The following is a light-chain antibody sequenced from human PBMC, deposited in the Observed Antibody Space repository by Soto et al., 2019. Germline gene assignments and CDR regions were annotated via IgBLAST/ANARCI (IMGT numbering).Light chain of an antibody. J-gene: IGKJ1*01. CDR2: GVS. CDR3: GRFVSSPPRT. CDR1: QSVGDTF. V-gene: IGKV3-20*01. Sequence: EIVLTQSPGTLSLSPGEKATLSCRASQSVGDTFLSWYQQKPGLAPRLLIYGVSNRATGIPDRFSGSGSGTDFILTISRLEPEDFALYYCGRFVSSPPRTFGQGTKVEIK.